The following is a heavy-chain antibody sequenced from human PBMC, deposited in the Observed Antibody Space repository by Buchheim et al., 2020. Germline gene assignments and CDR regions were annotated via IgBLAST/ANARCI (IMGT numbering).Heavy chain of an antibody. CDR1: GGSISSGSYY. J-gene: IGHJ4*02. V-gene: IGHV4-61*02. CDR3: ARDRNDYGDYGPGDY. D-gene: IGHD4-17*01. CDR2: IYTSGST. Sequence: QVQLQESGPGLVKPSQTLSLTCTVSGGSISSGSYYWSWIRQPAGKGLEWIGRIYTSGSTNYNPSLKSRVTISVVTSKNRFSLKLSSVTAADTAVYYCARDRNDYGDYGPGDYWGQGTL.